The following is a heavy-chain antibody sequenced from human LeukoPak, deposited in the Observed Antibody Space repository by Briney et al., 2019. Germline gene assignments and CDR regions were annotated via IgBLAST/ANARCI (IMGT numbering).Heavy chain of an antibody. V-gene: IGHV3-30*03. CDR1: GFTFSTYG. CDR3: AREGYNWNYFDY. D-gene: IGHD1-20*01. CDR2: ISYDGSNK. Sequence: AGGSLRLSCATSGFTFSTYGMHWVRQAPGKGLEWVAVISYDGSNKYYADSVKGRFTISRDNSKNTLYLQMNSLRAEDTAVYYCAREGYNWNYFDYWGQGTLVTVSS. J-gene: IGHJ4*02.